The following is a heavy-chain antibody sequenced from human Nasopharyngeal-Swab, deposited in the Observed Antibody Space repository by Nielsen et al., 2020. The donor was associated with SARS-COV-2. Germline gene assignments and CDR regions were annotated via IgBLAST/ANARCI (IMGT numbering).Heavy chain of an antibody. CDR2: ISAYNGNT. V-gene: IGHV1-18*01. D-gene: IGHD3-3*01. Sequence: ASVKVSCKASGYTFTSYGISWVRQAPGRGLEWMGWISAYNGNTNYAQKLQGRVTMTTDTSTSTAYMELRSLRSDDTAVYYCARALYDFWSGYYTENYGMDVWGQGTTVTVSS. CDR1: GYTFTSYG. J-gene: IGHJ6*02. CDR3: ARALYDFWSGYYTENYGMDV.